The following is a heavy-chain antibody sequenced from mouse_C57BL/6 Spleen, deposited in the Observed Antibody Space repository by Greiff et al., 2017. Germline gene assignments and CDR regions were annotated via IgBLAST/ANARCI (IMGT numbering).Heavy chain of an antibody. J-gene: IGHJ1*03. CDR1: GYSITSGYY. CDR3: ARDWITTVVAPYWYFDV. D-gene: IGHD1-1*01. Sequence: EVKLVASGPGLVKPSQSLSLTCSVTGYSITSGYYWNWIRQFPGNKLEWMGYISYDGSNNYNPSLKNRISITRDTSKNQFFLKLNSVTTEDTATYYCARDWITTVVAPYWYFDVWGTGTTVTVSS. V-gene: IGHV3-6*01. CDR2: ISYDGSN.